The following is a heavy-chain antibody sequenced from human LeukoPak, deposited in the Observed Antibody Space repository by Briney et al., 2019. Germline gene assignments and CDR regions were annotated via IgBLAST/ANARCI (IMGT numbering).Heavy chain of an antibody. V-gene: IGHV3-48*03. D-gene: IGHD3-9*01. CDR2: ISRSGNTI. J-gene: IGHJ4*02. CDR1: GFTFSSYE. CDR3: ARALFLTDDGFDY. Sequence: GGSLRLSCAASGFTFSSYEMNWVRQAPGKGLEWVSYISRSGNTIYYADSVKGRFTISRDNAKNSLYLQMHSLRAEDTAVYYCARALFLTDDGFDYWGQGTLVSVSS.